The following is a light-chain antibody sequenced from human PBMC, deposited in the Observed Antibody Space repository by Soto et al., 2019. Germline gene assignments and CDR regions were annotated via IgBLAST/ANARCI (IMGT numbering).Light chain of an antibody. V-gene: IGKV1-8*01. Sequence: AIVITQSPSSFSASTGDMVTINCRASQGISSYLAWYQQKPGKAPKILIYAASTLQSGVPSRFSGRGSGTEFTLTISSLQPDDFATYYCQQYNSYSLFGGGTKVDI. CDR3: QQYNSYSL. CDR1: QGISSY. CDR2: AAS. J-gene: IGKJ4*01.